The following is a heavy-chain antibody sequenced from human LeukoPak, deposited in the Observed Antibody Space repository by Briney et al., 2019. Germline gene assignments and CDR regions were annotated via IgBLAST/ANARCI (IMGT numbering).Heavy chain of an antibody. D-gene: IGHD3-22*01. CDR1: GFTFSSYA. V-gene: IGHV3-30-3*01. Sequence: GGSLRLSCAASGFTFSSYAMHWVRQAPGKGLEWVAVISYDGGNKYYADSVKGRFTISRDNSKNTLYLQMNGLRVEDTAVYFCARGMDYYDNRGYTTDSWGQGTLVTVAS. CDR2: ISYDGGNK. CDR3: ARGMDYYDNRGYTTDS. J-gene: IGHJ4*02.